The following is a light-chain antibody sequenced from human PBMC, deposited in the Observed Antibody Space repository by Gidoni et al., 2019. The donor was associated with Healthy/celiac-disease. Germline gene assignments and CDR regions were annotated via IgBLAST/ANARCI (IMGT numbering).Light chain of an antibody. CDR1: QSLLHSNGYNY. CDR3: MQALQTPIT. CDR2: LGS. J-gene: IGKJ3*01. V-gene: IGKV2-28*01. Sequence: DIVMTQSPLSLPVTPGEQASISCRSSQSLLHSNGYNYLDWYLQKPGQSPHLLIYLGSNRASGVPDRFSGSGSGTDFTLKISRVEAEDVGVYYCMQALQTPITFGPGTKVDIK.